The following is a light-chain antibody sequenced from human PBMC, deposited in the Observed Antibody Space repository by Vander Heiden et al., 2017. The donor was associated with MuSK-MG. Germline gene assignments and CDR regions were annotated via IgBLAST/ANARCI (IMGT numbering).Light chain of an antibody. CDR2: AAS. Sequence: IPMSQSPSSLSASIGDRVTITCRARQGISDHLAWFQQKPGKAPKSLIYAASRLESGVPSRYSGSGSGTEFTLTIDSLQPEDFATYFCQQYHSYPLTFGGWTKVEIK. J-gene: IGKJ4*01. CDR3: QQYHSYPLT. V-gene: IGKV1-16*01. CDR1: QGISDH.